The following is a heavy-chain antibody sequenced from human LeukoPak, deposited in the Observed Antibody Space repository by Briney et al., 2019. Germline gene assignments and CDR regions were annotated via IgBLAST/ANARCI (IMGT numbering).Heavy chain of an antibody. V-gene: IGHV3-30*18. CDR1: GFTFSSYG. CDR2: ISYDGSNK. Sequence: GRSLRLSCAASGFTFSSYGMHWGRQAPGKGLGWVAVISYDGSNKNYADSVKGRFTISRDNSKNTLYLQMNSLRAEDTAVYYCAKGEITIYYYYGMDVWGKGTTVTVSS. CDR3: AKGEITIYYYYGMDV. D-gene: IGHD3-10*01. J-gene: IGHJ6*04.